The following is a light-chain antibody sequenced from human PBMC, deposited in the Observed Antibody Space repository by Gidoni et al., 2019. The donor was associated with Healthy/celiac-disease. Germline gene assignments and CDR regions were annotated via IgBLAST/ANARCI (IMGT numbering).Light chain of an antibody. J-gene: IGKJ2*04. CDR1: QSVSSN. V-gene: IGKV3-15*01. CDR3: QQYNNWPACS. CDR2: GAS. Sequence: ELVMTQSPATRSVSPGDRATIPCRASQSVSSNLAWYQQKPGQAPRLLIYGASTRATGIPARFSGSGSGTEFTLTISSLQSEDFAVYYCQQYNNWPACSFGQGTKLEIK.